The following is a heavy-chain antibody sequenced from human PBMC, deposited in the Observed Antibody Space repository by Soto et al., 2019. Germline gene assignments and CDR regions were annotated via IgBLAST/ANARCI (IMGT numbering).Heavy chain of an antibody. CDR1: GFTFSDYY. CDR3: ARRILRGAYGMDV. V-gene: IGHV3-11*06. J-gene: IGHJ6*02. CDR2: ISSSSSFT. D-gene: IGHD3-10*01. Sequence: HVQLVESGGGLVKPGGSLRLSCAASGFTFSDYYMSWVRQAPGKGLEWVSYISSSSSFTFYADSVRGRFTISRDNAKNSVFLQMSSLTADDTAVYYCARRILRGAYGMDVWAQGTTVTVAS.